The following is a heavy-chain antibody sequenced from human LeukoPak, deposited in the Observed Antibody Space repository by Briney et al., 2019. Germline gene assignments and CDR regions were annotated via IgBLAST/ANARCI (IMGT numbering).Heavy chain of an antibody. CDR2: IIPIFGTA. CDR3: ATGPGYWNDDAFDI. V-gene: IGHV1-69*05. CDR1: GGTFSSYA. D-gene: IGHD1-1*01. J-gene: IGHJ3*02. Sequence: SVKVSCKASGGTFSSYAISWVRQAPGQGLEWMGRIIPIFGTANYAQKFQGRVTITTDESTSTAYMELSSLRSEDTAVYYCATGPGYWNDDAFDIWGQGTMVTVSS.